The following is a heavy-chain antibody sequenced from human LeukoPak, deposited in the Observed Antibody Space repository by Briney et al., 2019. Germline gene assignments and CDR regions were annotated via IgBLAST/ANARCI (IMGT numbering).Heavy chain of an antibody. D-gene: IGHD3-10*01. CDR2: INHSGST. CDR3: ARGLYGSGSYYDF. CDR1: GGSFSGYY. V-gene: IGHV4-34*01. J-gene: IGHJ4*02. Sequence: SETLSLTCAVYGGSFSGYYWSWIRQPPGKGLEWIGEINHSGSTNYNPSLKSRVTISVDTSKNQFSLKLSSMTAADTAVYYCARGLYGSGSYYDFWGQGTLVTVSS.